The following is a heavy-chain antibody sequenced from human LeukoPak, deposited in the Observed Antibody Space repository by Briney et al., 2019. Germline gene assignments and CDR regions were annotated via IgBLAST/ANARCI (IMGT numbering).Heavy chain of an antibody. Sequence: GESLKISCEASADTFNNYWNAWVRPVPGKGLEWVGIIFPGDSDTRYSPSLQGHVTISADKSVSTAYLQWGSLKASDSAMYYCVRDRNGRYAFDIWGLGTRVTVSS. J-gene: IGHJ3*02. D-gene: IGHD1-14*01. V-gene: IGHV5-51*01. CDR1: ADTFNNYW. CDR3: VRDRNGRYAFDI. CDR2: IFPGDSDT.